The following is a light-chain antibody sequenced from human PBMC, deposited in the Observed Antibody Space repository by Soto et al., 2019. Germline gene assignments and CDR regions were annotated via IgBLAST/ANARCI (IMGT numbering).Light chain of an antibody. V-gene: IGLV2-8*01. J-gene: IGLJ3*02. CDR3: SSYAGSNNLV. CDR2: EVS. Sequence: QSALTQPPSASGSPGQSVTISCTGTSSDVGGYNYVSWYQQHPGKAPKLMIYEVSKRPSGVPDRFSGSKSCNTASLTVSGLHAEDEADYYCSSYAGSNNLVFGGGTKLTVL. CDR1: SSDVGGYNY.